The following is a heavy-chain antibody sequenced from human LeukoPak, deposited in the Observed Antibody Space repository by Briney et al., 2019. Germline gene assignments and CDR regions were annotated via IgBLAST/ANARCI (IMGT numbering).Heavy chain of an antibody. CDR3: ARGYYGSGSYEDY. CDR2: INPNSGCT. Sequence: GASVKVSCQASGYTFTDYYMHWVRQTPGQGLEWMGWINPNSGCTHYAQKFKGRVTMTRDTSISTAYMELSRLRSDDTAVYYCARGYYGSGSYEDYWGQGTLVTVSS. CDR1: GYTFTDYY. V-gene: IGHV1-2*02. D-gene: IGHD3-10*01. J-gene: IGHJ4*02.